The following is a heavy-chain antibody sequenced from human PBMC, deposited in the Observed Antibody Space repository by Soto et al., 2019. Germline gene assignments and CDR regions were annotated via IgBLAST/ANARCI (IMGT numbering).Heavy chain of an antibody. D-gene: IGHD6-13*01. CDR2: IKSKADGETT. Sequence: EVQLAESGGGLVKPGGSLRLSCAASGFTINNAWLSRVRQAPGKGLEWVGRIKSKADGETTDYAAPVKGRFTISRDDSKNMLYLQMDSLKTEVTALYYCTTGLGQQLVVFDYWGQGTLITVSS. V-gene: IGHV3-15*01. CDR1: GFTINNAW. CDR3: TTGLGQQLVVFDY. J-gene: IGHJ4*02.